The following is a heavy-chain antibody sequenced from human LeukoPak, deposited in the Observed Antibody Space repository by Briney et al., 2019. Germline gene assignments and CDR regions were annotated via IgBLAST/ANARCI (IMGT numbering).Heavy chain of an antibody. CDR1: GGSISSSY. V-gene: IGHV4-4*07. CDR2: IHSSGIT. J-gene: IGHJ3*02. CDR3: AIERRGGRATDAFDI. Sequence: SETLSLXCTVSGGSISSSYWSWIRQPAGKGLDWIGRIHSSGITNYNPSLNSRVTMSADTSKNQFSVRLTSVTAADTAVYYCAIERRGGRATDAFDIWGQGTMVTVSS.